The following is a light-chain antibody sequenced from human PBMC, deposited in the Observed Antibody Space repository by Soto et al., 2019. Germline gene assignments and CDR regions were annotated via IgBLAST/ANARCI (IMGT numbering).Light chain of an antibody. CDR2: AAS. CDR1: QSISTY. CDR3: QQYNTSPWT. Sequence: DILLTQSPSTLSASVGDRVTITCRASQSISTYLNWYQQKPGKAPNLLIFAASTLQSGVPSRFSGSGSGTEFTLTINSLQPDDFAIYSCQQYNTSPWTFGQGTKVDIK. V-gene: IGKV1-9*01. J-gene: IGKJ2*02.